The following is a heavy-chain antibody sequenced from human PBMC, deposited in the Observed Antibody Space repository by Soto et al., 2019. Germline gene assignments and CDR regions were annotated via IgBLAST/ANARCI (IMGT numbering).Heavy chain of an antibody. V-gene: IGHV4-59*01. Sequence: SETLSLTCTVSDGSISNFYWSWIRQPPGKGLEWIGYISSSGNTNYNPSLKSRVSILVDTSKNQFSLNLTSVTAADTAVYYCARAPMVLTRSYFDSWGQGTPVTV. J-gene: IGHJ4*02. D-gene: IGHD3-22*01. CDR2: ISSSGNT. CDR3: ARAPMVLTRSYFDS. CDR1: DGSISNFY.